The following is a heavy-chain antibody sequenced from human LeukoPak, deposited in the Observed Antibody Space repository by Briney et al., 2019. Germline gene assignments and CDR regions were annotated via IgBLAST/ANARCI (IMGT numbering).Heavy chain of an antibody. CDR1: GGTFSSYA. J-gene: IGHJ4*02. V-gene: IGHV1-69*01. D-gene: IGHD3-22*01. CDR2: IIPIFGTA. Sequence: SVKVSCKASGGTFSSYAISWVRQAPGQGLEWMGGIIPIFGTANYAQKFQGRVTITADESTSTAYMELSSLRSEDTAVYYCARSAYYYDSSGYHYFDYWGQGTLVTVSS. CDR3: ARSAYYYDSSGYHYFDY.